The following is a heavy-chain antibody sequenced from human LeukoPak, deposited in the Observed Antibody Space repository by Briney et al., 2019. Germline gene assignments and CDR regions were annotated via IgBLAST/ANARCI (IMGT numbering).Heavy chain of an antibody. CDR3: AKEALAAAGTHFDY. V-gene: IGHV4-61*02. CDR2: IYTSGST. J-gene: IGHJ4*02. CDR1: GGSISRGSYY. D-gene: IGHD6-13*01. Sequence: SETLSLTCTVSGGSISRGSYYWNWIRQPAGKGLEWIGRIYTSGSTNYNPSLKSRVTISVDTSKNQFSLKLTSVTAADTAVYYCAKEALAAAGTHFDYWGQGTLVTVSS.